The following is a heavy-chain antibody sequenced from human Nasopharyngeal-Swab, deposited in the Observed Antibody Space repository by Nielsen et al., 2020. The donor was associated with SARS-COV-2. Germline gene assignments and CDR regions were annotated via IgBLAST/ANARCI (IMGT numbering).Heavy chain of an antibody. CDR1: GCSIRRSNW. J-gene: IGHJ6*03. D-gene: IGHD6-13*01. V-gene: IGHV4-4*02. CDR3: ARGIAAAGTRFHYYYYYYMDV. CDR2: IYHRGGT. Sequence: SETLPLTCAGSGCSIRRSNWCIWVRQPQGTGQECIGEIYHRGGTNYDPSLKSRVTTSVDKSQNQFALKLSSVTAADTAVDYCARGIAAAGTRFHYYYYYYMDVWGKGTTVTVSS.